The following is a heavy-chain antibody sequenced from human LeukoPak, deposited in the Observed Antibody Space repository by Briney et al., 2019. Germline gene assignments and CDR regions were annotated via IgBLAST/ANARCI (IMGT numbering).Heavy chain of an antibody. Sequence: GGSLRLSCSASGFTFPIYAMNWVRQSPGKGLEWVSAISGSGDAPSYADSVKGRFTISRDNSKNTLYLHMNSLRAEDTAMYYCAKERSPGRGSSSSFRFPFDYWGQGTLVTVSS. D-gene: IGHD6-6*01. CDR2: ISGSGDAP. CDR1: GFTFPIYA. CDR3: AKERSPGRGSSSSFRFPFDY. J-gene: IGHJ4*02. V-gene: IGHV3-23*01.